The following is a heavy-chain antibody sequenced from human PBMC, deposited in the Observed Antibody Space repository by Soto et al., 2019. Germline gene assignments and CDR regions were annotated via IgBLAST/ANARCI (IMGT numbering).Heavy chain of an antibody. CDR3: AAGVTTFDY. CDR1: GGTFSSYA. J-gene: IGHJ4*02. CDR2: LDYEEGER. D-gene: IGHD4-17*01. V-gene: IGHV1-24*01. Sequence: ASVKVSCKASGGTFSSYAISWVRQAPGKGLEWMGSLDYEEGERNFAHRLQGRVTVTEDTSTDTAYMDLSSLKSEDTAVYYCAAGVTTFDYWGQGTLVTVSS.